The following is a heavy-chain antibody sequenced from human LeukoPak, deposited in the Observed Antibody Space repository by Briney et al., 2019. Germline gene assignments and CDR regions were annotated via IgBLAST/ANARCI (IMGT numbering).Heavy chain of an antibody. CDR3: ARGGAGFGWNYGRWFDP. D-gene: IGHD1-7*01. V-gene: IGHV4-31*03. Sequence: SSETLSLTCTVSGGSISSGGYYWSWIRQHPGKGLEWIGYIYYSGSTYYNPSLKSRVTISVDTSKNQFSLKLSSVTAADTAVYYCARGGAGFGWNYGRWFDPWGQGTLVTVSS. CDR1: GGSISSGGYY. J-gene: IGHJ5*02. CDR2: IYYSGST.